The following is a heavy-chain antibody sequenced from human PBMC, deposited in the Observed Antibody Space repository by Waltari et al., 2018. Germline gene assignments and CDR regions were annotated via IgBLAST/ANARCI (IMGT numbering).Heavy chain of an antibody. J-gene: IGHJ4*02. CDR2: SYYSGST. CDR3: ASSSRELTYYFDY. V-gene: IGHV4-59*11. D-gene: IGHD1-26*01. CDR1: GGSISSHY. Sequence: QVQLQASGPGLVKPSETLSLTCTVSGGSISSHYWSWIRQPPGKGLEWIGYSYYSGSTNYNPSLKSRVTISVDTSKNQFSLKLSSVTAADTAVYYCASSSRELTYYFDYWGQGTLVTVSS.